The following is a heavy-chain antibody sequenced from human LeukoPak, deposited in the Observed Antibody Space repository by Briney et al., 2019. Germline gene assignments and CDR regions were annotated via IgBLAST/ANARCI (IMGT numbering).Heavy chain of an antibody. CDR3: ARDREMATITFHDAFDI. V-gene: IGHV1-18*01. Sequence: ASVKVSCKASGYTFTIYGISWVRQAPGQGLEWMGWISGYNGNTHYPQKLQGRVTMTTDTSTSTAYMELRSLRSDDTAVYYCARDREMATITFHDAFDIWGQGTMVTVSS. CDR2: ISGYNGNT. D-gene: IGHD5-24*01. CDR1: GYTFTIYG. J-gene: IGHJ3*02.